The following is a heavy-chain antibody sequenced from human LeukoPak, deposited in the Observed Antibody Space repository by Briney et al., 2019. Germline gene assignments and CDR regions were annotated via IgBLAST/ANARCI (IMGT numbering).Heavy chain of an antibody. J-gene: IGHJ4*02. D-gene: IGHD2-2*03. CDR3: ARAAGYCSSTSCYDY. CDR1: GYTFTSYG. CDR2: ISAYNGNT. V-gene: IGHV1-18*01. Sequence: GASVTVSCKASGYTFTSYGISWVRQAPGQGLEWMGWISAYNGNTNYAQKLQGRVTMTTDTSTSTAYMELRSLRSDDTAVYYCARAAGYCSSTSCYDYWGQGTLVTVSS.